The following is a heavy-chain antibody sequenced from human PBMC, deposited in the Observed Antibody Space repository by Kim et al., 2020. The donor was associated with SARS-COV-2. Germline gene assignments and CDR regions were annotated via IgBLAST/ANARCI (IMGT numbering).Heavy chain of an antibody. CDR3: ARDGPRDSSSIRTFDY. V-gene: IGHV1-69*13. CDR1: GGTFSSYA. CDR2: IIPIFGTA. Sequence: SVKVSCKASGGTFSSYAISWVRQAPGQGLEWMGGIIPIFGTANYAQKFQGRVTITADESTSTAYMELSSLRSEDTAVYYCARDGPRDSSSIRTFDYWGQGTLVTVSS. D-gene: IGHD6-6*01. J-gene: IGHJ4*02.